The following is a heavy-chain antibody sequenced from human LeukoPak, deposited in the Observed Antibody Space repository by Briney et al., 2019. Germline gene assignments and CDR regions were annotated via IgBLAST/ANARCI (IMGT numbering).Heavy chain of an antibody. D-gene: IGHD5-18*01. CDR2: IYYSGST. Sequence: SETLSLTCTVSGGSISSYYWSWIRQPPGKGLEWIGYIYYSGSTNYNPSLKSRVTISVDTSKNQFSLKLSSVTAADTAVYYCARHGLDTAMVDEYYFDYWGQGTLVTVSS. V-gene: IGHV4-59*08. CDR1: GGSISSYY. CDR3: ARHGLDTAMVDEYYFDY. J-gene: IGHJ4*02.